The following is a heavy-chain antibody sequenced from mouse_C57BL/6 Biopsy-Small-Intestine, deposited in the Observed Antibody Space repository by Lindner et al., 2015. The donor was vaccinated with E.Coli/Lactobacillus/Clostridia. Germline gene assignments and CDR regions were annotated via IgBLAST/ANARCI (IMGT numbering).Heavy chain of an antibody. V-gene: IGHV5-17*01. CDR2: INSGSSTI. CDR3: ARPYYYAMDY. Sequence: VQLQESGGGLVKPGGSLKLSCAASGFTFSDYGMHWVRQAPEKGLEWVAYINSGSSTIYYADTVKGRLTISRDNAKNTLFLQMTSLRSEDTAMYYCARPYYYAMDYWGQGTSVTVSS. CDR1: GFTFSDYG. J-gene: IGHJ4*01.